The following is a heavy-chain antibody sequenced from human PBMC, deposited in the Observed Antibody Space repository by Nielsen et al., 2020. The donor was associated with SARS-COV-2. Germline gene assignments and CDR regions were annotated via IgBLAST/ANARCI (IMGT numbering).Heavy chain of an antibody. Sequence: GESLKISCAASGFTFSSYWMHWVRQATGKGLEWVSAIGTAGDTYYPGSVKGRFTISRENAKNSLYLQMNSLRAGDTAVYYCARGDIVATTGPYYYYGMDVWGQGTTVTVSS. CDR2: IGTAGDT. J-gene: IGHJ6*02. V-gene: IGHV3-13*01. D-gene: IGHD5-12*01. CDR3: ARGDIVATTGPYYYYGMDV. CDR1: GFTFSSYW.